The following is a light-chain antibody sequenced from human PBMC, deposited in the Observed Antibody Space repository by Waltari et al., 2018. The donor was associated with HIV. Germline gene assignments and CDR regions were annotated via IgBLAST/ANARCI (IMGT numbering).Light chain of an antibody. Sequence: EIVLTQSPGTLSLSPGERATLSCRASQSVSRRYLAWYQQKPGQAPRFLIYGASNRATGIPDRFSGSGSGTDFTLTISRLEPEDFAVYYCQQYVSSPWTFGQGTKVEIK. CDR1: QSVSRRY. CDR3: QQYVSSPWT. V-gene: IGKV3-20*01. J-gene: IGKJ1*01. CDR2: GAS.